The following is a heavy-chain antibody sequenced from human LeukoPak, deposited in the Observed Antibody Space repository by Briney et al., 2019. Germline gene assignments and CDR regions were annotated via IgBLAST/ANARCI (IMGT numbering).Heavy chain of an antibody. J-gene: IGHJ6*02. CDR2: ISRTGDDT. D-gene: IGHD5-24*01. Sequence: GGSLRLSCAASGFTFTSYALTWVRQAPGKGLEWVSAISRTGDDTYYADSVKGRFTISRDNSKNTLYLQMNSLRAEDTAVYYCARDLDGYKGDYGMDVWGQGTTVTVSS. V-gene: IGHV3-23*01. CDR3: ARDLDGYKGDYGMDV. CDR1: GFTFTSYA.